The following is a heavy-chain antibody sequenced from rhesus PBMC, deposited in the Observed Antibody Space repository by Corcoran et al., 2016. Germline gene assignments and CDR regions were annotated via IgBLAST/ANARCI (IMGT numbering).Heavy chain of an antibody. CDR1: GGSISSGYYY. D-gene: IGHD3-34*01. J-gene: IGHJ4*01. CDR2: ITSSGST. Sequence: QVQLQESGPGLVKPSETLSLTCAVSGGSISSGYYYWSWIRQPPGKGLEWIGYITSSGSTGYNPSLKSRVTISRATSKNQFSLKLSSVTAADTAVYYCARERGDYYAYYFDYWGQGVLVTVSS. V-gene: IGHV4-122*02. CDR3: ARERGDYYAYYFDY.